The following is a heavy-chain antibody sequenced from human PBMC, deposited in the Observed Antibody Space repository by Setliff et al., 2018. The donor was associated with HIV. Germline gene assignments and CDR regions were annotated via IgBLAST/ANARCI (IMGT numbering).Heavy chain of an antibody. CDR2: IYYSGTT. V-gene: IGHV4-39*01. D-gene: IGHD2-15*01. J-gene: IGHJ3*02. CDR1: GGSVRRSTSY. CDR3: ARRQMVVAAVDAFDI. Sequence: SETLSLTCTVSGGSVRRSTSYWGWIRQPPGKGLEWIGSIYYSGTTYSNPSLKSRVTISVDTSKNQFSLRLASVTAADTAVYYCARRQMVVAAVDAFDIWGQGTMVTVSS.